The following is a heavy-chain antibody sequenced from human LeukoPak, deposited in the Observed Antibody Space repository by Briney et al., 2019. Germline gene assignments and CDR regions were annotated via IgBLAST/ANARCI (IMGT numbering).Heavy chain of an antibody. V-gene: IGHV4-31*03. D-gene: IGHD2-15*01. CDR2: IYYSGTT. Sequence: SETLSLTCTVSGGSISSGDSYWSWIRQLPGKGLEWIGYIYYSGTTYYNPSLKSRLTISVDTSKNQFSLKLSSVTAADTAVYYCARNGYCSGGSCYSNNAFDIWGQGTMVTVS. CDR3: ARNGYCSGGSCYSNNAFDI. CDR1: GGSISSGDSY. J-gene: IGHJ3*02.